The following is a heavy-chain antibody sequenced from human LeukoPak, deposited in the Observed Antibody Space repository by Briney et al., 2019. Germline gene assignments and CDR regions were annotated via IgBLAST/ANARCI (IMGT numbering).Heavy chain of an antibody. CDR3: AKDQDTAMITPPTADY. J-gene: IGHJ4*02. Sequence: GRSLRLSCAASGFTLSNYGMHWGRQAPGKGLEWGALISYVGTNKYYADSAKGRFTISRDNPKNTLYLQMNSLSAEATAVYYCAKDQDTAMITPPTADYWGQGILVTVSS. CDR2: ISYVGTNK. V-gene: IGHV3-30*18. CDR1: GFTLSNYG. D-gene: IGHD5-18*01.